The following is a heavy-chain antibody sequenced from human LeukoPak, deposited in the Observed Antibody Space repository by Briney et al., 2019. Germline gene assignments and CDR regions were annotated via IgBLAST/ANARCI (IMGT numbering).Heavy chain of an antibody. CDR3: AKDARRTSGWYFFDY. J-gene: IGHJ4*02. V-gene: IGHV3-23*01. CDR2: ISDSGDLT. CDR1: GFAFSSQA. Sequence: GGSLRLSCAASGFAFSSQAMGWVRQAPGKGLEWVSVISDSGDLTYYADSVKGRLTISRDNSKNTLFLQMNSLRAEDTAVYCCAKDARRTSGWYFFDYWGRGTLVTVSS. D-gene: IGHD6-19*01.